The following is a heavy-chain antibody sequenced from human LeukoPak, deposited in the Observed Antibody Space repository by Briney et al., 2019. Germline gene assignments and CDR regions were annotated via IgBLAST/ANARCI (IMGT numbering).Heavy chain of an antibody. CDR3: ARHQAPNSYYYGMDV. Sequence: PGGSLRLSCAASGFTFSDYYMTWIRQAPGKGLEWVSYISDSTSYTEYADSVKGRFTISRDNAKNSLYLQMNSLRVEDTAVYYCARHQAPNSYYYGMDVWGLGTTVTVSS. V-gene: IGHV3-11*06. CDR2: ISDSTSYT. CDR1: GFTFSDYY. J-gene: IGHJ6*02.